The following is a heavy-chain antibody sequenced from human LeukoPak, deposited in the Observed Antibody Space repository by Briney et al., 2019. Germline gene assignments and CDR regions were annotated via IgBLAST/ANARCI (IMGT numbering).Heavy chain of an antibody. CDR2: IIPIFGTA. Sequence: SVKVSCKASGGTLSRYAISWVRQAPGQGLEWMGGIIPIFGTANYAPKFQGTVTITADESTSTAYMELSSLGSEDTAVYYCARVTLPNRVDIVANTAKTQELNWFDPWGQGTLVTVSS. D-gene: IGHD5-12*01. V-gene: IGHV1-69*13. CDR3: ARVTLPNRVDIVANTAKTQELNWFDP. J-gene: IGHJ5*02. CDR1: GGTLSRYA.